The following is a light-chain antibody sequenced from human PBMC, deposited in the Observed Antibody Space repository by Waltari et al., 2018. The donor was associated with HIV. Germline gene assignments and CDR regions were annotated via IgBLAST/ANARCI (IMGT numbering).Light chain of an antibody. CDR2: YDR. CDR1: NIGSKS. J-gene: IGLJ2*01. CDR3: QVWDSSSEHVL. V-gene: IGLV3-21*04. Sequence: SYVLTQPPSVSVAPGTTARITCGGNNIGSKSVHWYQHKPGQAPVLVIYYDRERPSGIPERFSGSDSGNTATLTINRVEAGDEADYYCQVWDSSSEHVLFGGGTKLTVL.